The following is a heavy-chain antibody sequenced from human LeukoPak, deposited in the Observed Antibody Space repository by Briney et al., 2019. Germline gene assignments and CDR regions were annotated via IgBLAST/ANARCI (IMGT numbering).Heavy chain of an antibody. J-gene: IGHJ4*02. CDR2: ISFDASNT. CDR3: AKDRYPGPSGWPLDS. D-gene: IGHD6-19*01. V-gene: IGHV3-30*18. Sequence: GGSLRLSCAASGFTFSRYDLHWVRQAPGKGLEWVAVISFDASNTYYPDSVKGRFTLSRDNSKNTLYLQMNSLRVEDTAVYYCAKDRYPGPSGWPLDSWGQGTLVTVSS. CDR1: GFTFSRYD.